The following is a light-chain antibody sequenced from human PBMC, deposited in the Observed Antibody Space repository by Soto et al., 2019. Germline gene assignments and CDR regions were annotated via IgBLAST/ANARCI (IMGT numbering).Light chain of an antibody. J-gene: IGKJ1*01. Sequence: DIQMTQSLSTLFASVGDRVTITCRASQSISSWLAWYQQKPGKAPKVLIYKASSLESGVPSRFSGSGSGTEFTLTISSLQPDDFATYYCQQYNSYPWTFGQGTKVEIK. CDR2: KAS. CDR1: QSISSW. CDR3: QQYNSYPWT. V-gene: IGKV1-5*03.